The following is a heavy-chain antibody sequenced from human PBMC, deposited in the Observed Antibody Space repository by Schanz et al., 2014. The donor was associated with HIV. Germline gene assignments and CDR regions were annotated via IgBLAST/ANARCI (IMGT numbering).Heavy chain of an antibody. Sequence: EVQLLESGGGLVQPGGSLRLSCATSGFSFSTYAMSWVRQAPGKGLEWIASISSTSTYRFYAGSVKGRFTISRDNAKNRVFLQMNSLSTEDAAVYHCARSQKGTSCCSPLDFWGQGTPVTV. D-gene: IGHD2-2*01. CDR3: ARSQKGTSCCSPLDF. CDR1: GFSFSTYA. J-gene: IGHJ4*02. CDR2: ISSTSTYR. V-gene: IGHV3-23*01.